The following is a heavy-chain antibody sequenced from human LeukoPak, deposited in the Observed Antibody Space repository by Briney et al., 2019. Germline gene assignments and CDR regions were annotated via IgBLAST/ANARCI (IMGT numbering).Heavy chain of an antibody. V-gene: IGHV3-74*01. J-gene: IGHJ3*02. CDR3: ARESAGSDGPFDI. CDR1: GFTFSSYW. Sequence: GGSLRLSCAASGFTFSSYWMHWVRQAPGKGLVWVSRINTDGSSTSYADSVKGRFTISRDNAKNTLYLQMNSLRAEDTAVYYCARESAGSDGPFDIWGQGTMVTVSS. D-gene: IGHD3-10*01. CDR2: INTDGSST.